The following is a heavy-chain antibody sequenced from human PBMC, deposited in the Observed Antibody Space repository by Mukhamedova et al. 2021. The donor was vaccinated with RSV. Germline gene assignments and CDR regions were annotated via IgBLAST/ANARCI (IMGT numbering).Heavy chain of an antibody. CDR1: AA. CDR2: TYYRSKWYN. V-gene: IGHV6-1*01. CDR3: ARGVEMATIWRGYYYYGM. J-gene: IGHJ6*01. D-gene: IGHD5-24*01. Sequence: AAWNWIRQSPSRGLEWLGRTYYRSKWYNDYAVSVKSRITINPDTSKNQFSLQLNSVTPEDMAVYYCARGVEMATIWRGYYYYGM.